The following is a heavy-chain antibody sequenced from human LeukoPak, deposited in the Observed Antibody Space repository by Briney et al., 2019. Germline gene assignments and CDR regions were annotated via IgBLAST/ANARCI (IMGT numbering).Heavy chain of an antibody. CDR2: ITGSSAST. CDR3: AKLDYYDTH. J-gene: IGHJ4*02. Sequence: LSGGSLRLSCAASGFTFSSYAMSWVRQAPGKGLEWVSSITGSSASTYYADSVKGRFTISRDNSKNTLYLQMNSLRAEDMAVYFCAKLDYYDTHWGQGTMVTASS. V-gene: IGHV3-23*01. D-gene: IGHD3-22*01. CDR1: GFTFSSYA.